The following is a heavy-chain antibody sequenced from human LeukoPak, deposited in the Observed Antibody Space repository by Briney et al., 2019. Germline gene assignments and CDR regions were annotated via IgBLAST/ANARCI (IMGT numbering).Heavy chain of an antibody. Sequence: ASVKVSCTASGYTFTSYGISWARQAPGQGLEWMGWISAYNGNTNYAQKLQGRVTMTTDTSTSTAYMELRSLRSDDTAVYYCATGWRGFGVATTDHWGQGTLVTVSS. CDR3: ATGWRGFGVATTDH. CDR1: GYTFTSYG. J-gene: IGHJ5*02. V-gene: IGHV1-18*01. D-gene: IGHD5-12*01. CDR2: ISAYNGNT.